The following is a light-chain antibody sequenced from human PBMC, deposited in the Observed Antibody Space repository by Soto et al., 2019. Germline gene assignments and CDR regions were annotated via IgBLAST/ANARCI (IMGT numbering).Light chain of an antibody. Sequence: DIQMTQSPSSLSASVGDRVTITCRVSQGISNYLAWYQQKPGKVPKLLIYAASTLQSGVPSRFSGSGSGTDFTLTISSLQPEDVATYYCLKYNSAPLTFGPGTKVDIK. CDR2: AAS. V-gene: IGKV1-27*01. J-gene: IGKJ3*01. CDR3: LKYNSAPLT. CDR1: QGISNY.